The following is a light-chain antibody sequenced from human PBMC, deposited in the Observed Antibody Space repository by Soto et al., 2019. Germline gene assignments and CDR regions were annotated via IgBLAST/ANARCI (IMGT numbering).Light chain of an antibody. CDR1: SSNIGSYD. Sequence: QSVLTQPPSASGAPVQRGTISCSGSSSNIGSYDVHWYQHLPGTAPKVLIYRNNQRPSGVPDRFSGSKSGTSASLAISGLRSEGEADYYCAVWDASLSGHVFGTGTKVTVL. V-gene: IGLV1-47*01. CDR3: AVWDASLSGHV. J-gene: IGLJ1*01. CDR2: RNN.